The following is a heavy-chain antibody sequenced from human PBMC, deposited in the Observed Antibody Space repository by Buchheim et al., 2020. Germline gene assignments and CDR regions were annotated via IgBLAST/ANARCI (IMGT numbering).Heavy chain of an antibody. D-gene: IGHD3-22*01. CDR3: ARGPDYYDSSGYYGWFDP. Sequence: EVQLVESGGGLVKPGGSLRLSCAASGFTFSGYSMNWARQTPGKGLEWVSSITSTSSYTYYADSVKGRFTISRDNAKNSLYLQMNSLRAEDTAVYFCARGPDYYDSSGYYGWFDPWGQGTL. CDR2: ITSTSSYT. J-gene: IGHJ5*02. CDR1: GFTFSGYS. V-gene: IGHV3-21*01.